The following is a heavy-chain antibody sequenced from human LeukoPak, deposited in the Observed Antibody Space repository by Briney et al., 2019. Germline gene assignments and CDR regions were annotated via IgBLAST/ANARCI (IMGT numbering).Heavy chain of an antibody. Sequence: ASVKVSCKASGYTFTGYYMHWVRQAPGQGLEWMGWINPSSGGTNYAQKFQGRVTMTRDTSISTAYMELSRLRSDDTAVYYCARDLEYYYDSSGYYYSDWGQGTLVTVSS. CDR2: INPSSGGT. V-gene: IGHV1-2*02. CDR1: GYTFTGYY. D-gene: IGHD3-22*01. CDR3: ARDLEYYYDSSGYYYSD. J-gene: IGHJ4*02.